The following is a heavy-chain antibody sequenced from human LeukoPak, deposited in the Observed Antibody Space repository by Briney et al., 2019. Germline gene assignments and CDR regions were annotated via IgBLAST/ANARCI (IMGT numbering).Heavy chain of an antibody. CDR1: GFTFSTYA. D-gene: IGHD1-7*01. J-gene: IGHJ4*02. Sequence: GGSLRLSCAASGFTFSTYAMSWVRQAPGKGLEWVSTISGNGDSTYYADSVKGRFTISRDNAKNSLYLQMNSLRAEDTAVYYCARDAGITGTTEFDYWGQGTLVTVSS. CDR2: ISGNGDST. V-gene: IGHV3-23*01. CDR3: ARDAGITGTTEFDY.